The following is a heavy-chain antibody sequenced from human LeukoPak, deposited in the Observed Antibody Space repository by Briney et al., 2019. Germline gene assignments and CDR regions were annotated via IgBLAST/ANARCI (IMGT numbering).Heavy chain of an antibody. J-gene: IGHJ4*02. CDR2: ISYDGSNK. CDR3: VRDWGYDSSGYWQKYFDT. D-gene: IGHD3-22*01. V-gene: IGHV3-30*19. Sequence: GGSLRLSCAASGFTFSSYGMHWVRQAPGKGLEWVAVISYDGSNKYYADSVKGRFTISRDNSKNTLYLQMNSLRAEDTAVYYCVRDWGYDSSGYWQKYFDTWGQGTLATVSS. CDR1: GFTFSSYG.